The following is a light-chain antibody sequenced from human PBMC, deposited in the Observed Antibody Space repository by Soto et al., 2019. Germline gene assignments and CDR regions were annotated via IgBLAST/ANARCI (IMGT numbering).Light chain of an antibody. CDR1: HSVGSSY. CDR2: GTS. V-gene: IGKV3-20*01. J-gene: IGKJ1*01. Sequence: EVVLTQSPGTLSLSPGERATLSCRASHSVGSSYLAWYQQKPGQAPRVLIYGTSSRATGIPDRFSGSGSGTDFTLTISRLEPEDFAVYYCQQYTTSSWTFGQGTKVDIK. CDR3: QQYTTSSWT.